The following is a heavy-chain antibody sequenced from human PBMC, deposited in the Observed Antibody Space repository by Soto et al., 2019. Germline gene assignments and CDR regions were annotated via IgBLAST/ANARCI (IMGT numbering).Heavy chain of an antibody. D-gene: IGHD2-2*01. Sequence: GGSLRLSCAASGFTFSSYSVNWVRQAPGKGLEWVSSISSSSSYIYYADSVKGRFTISRDNAKNSLYLQMISLRAEDTAVYYCLAPVRNHYWGQGTLVTVSS. V-gene: IGHV3-21*01. CDR1: GFTFSSYS. CDR2: ISSSSSYI. CDR3: LAPVRNHY. J-gene: IGHJ4*02.